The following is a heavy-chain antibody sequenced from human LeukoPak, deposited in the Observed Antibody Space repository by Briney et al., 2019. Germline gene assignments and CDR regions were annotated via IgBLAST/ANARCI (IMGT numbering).Heavy chain of an antibody. CDR3: ARRILTGYYDGYFDY. J-gene: IGHJ4*02. V-gene: IGHV4-34*01. Sequence: PSETLSLTCAVYGGSFSGYYWSWIRQPPGKGLEWIGEINHSGSTNYTPSLKSRVTISVDTSKNQFSLKLSSVTAADTAVYYCARRILTGYYDGYFDYWGQGTLVTVSP. CDR2: INHSGST. D-gene: IGHD3-9*01. CDR1: GGSFSGYY.